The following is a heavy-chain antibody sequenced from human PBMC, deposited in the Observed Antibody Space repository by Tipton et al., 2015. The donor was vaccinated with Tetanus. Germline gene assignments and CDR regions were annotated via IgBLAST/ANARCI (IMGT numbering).Heavy chain of an antibody. CDR2: INPNGGDT. V-gene: IGHV1-2*02. D-gene: IGHD2-21*01. J-gene: IGHJ6*02. CDR3: AGDRGDCIYYGMDG. Sequence: QLVQSGAEVKKPGASVKVSCKASGFIFIAYYMYWVRQAPGQGLEWMGWINPNGGDTTYAQKFQRRVTMTSATSISTVYLELSCLRSVDAAVYYCAGDRGDCIYYGMDGGGQGTTVIVSS. CDR1: GFIFIAYY.